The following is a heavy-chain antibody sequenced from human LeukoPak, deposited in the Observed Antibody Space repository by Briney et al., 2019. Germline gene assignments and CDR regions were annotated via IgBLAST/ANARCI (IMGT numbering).Heavy chain of an antibody. D-gene: IGHD2-2*01. J-gene: IGHJ4*02. Sequence: SETLSLTCTVSGGSISGYYWSWIRQPPGNVLEWIGYIYYSGSTNYNPSLKSRVTISVDTSKNQFSLKLSSVTAADTAVYYSARARGVYCSSNTCYGYYFDYWGQGTLVTASS. V-gene: IGHV4-59*01. CDR2: IYYSGST. CDR3: ARARGVYCSSNTCYGYYFDY. CDR1: GGSISGYY.